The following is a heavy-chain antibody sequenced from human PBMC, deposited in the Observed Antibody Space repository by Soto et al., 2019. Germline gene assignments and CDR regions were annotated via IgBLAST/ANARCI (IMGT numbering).Heavy chain of an antibody. Sequence: GGSLRLSCAASGFTFSSYSMNWVRQAPGKGLEWVSYISSSSSTIYYADSVKGRFTISRDNAKNSLYLQMNSLRDEDTAVYYCARDHVPGDYYYYYGMDVWGQGTTVTVSS. CDR2: ISSSSSTI. V-gene: IGHV3-48*02. CDR1: GFTFSSYS. D-gene: IGHD1-1*01. J-gene: IGHJ6*02. CDR3: ARDHVPGDYYYYYGMDV.